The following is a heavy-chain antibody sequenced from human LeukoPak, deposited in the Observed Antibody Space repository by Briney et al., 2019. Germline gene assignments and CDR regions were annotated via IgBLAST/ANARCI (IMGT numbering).Heavy chain of an antibody. CDR1: GGSISSYY. Sequence: SETLSLTCTVSGGSISSYYWSWIRQPPGKGLEWVGYIYTSGSTNYNPSLKSRVTISVDTSKNQFSLKPSSVTAADTAVYYCARQGYSGYEDWGQGTLVTVSS. D-gene: IGHD5-12*01. V-gene: IGHV4-4*09. CDR2: IYTSGST. CDR3: ARQGYSGYED. J-gene: IGHJ4*02.